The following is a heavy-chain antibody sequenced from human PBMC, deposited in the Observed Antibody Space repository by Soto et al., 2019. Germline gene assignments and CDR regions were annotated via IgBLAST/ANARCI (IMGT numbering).Heavy chain of an antibody. V-gene: IGHV1-2*04. D-gene: IGHD3-10*01. CDR3: ARGRGPGLPGNAFDI. Sequence: QVPLVQSGAEVKKPGASVKVSCKASGYTFTGYYMHWVRQAPGQGLEWMGWINPNSGGTNYAQKFQGWVTMTRDTSISTAYMELSRLRSDDTAVYYCARGRGPGLPGNAFDIWGQGTMVTVSS. CDR2: INPNSGGT. CDR1: GYTFTGYY. J-gene: IGHJ3*02.